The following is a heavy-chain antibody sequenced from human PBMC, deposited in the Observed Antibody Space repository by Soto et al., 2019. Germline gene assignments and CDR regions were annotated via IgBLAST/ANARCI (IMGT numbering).Heavy chain of an antibody. CDR3: ARGGSGYDYYYYGMDV. V-gene: IGHV1-69*06. D-gene: IGHD5-12*01. Sequence: SVKVSCKASGGTFSSYAISWVRQAPGQGLEWMGGIIPIFGTANYAQKFQGRVTITADKSTSTAYMELSSLRSEDTAAYYCARGGSGYDYYYYGMDVWGQGTTATVSS. CDR2: IIPIFGTA. CDR1: GGTFSSYA. J-gene: IGHJ6*02.